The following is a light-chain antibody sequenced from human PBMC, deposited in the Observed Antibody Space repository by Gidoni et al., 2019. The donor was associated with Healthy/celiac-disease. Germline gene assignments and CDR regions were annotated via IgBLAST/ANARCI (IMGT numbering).Light chain of an antibody. CDR1: SPISYY. CDR3: NSRDSSGNHYV. Sequence: SSELTKDPAVSVALGQTVRITCQGDSPISYYAIWYQQKLGQAPVLVIYGNNNRPSGIPDPFSGSSSGNTASLTLTWAHAEDEADYYCNSRDSSGNHYVCGTGTKVTVL. CDR2: GNN. J-gene: IGLJ1*01. V-gene: IGLV3-19*01.